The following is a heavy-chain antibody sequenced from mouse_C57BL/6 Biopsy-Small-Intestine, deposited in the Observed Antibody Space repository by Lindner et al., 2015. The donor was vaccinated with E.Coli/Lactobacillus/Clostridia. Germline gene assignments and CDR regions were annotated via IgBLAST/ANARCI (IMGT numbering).Heavy chain of an antibody. CDR1: GYTFTSRG. V-gene: IGHV9-3*01. CDR2: INPSTGNP. CDR3: ARNNWHYDY. J-gene: IGHJ4*01. D-gene: IGHD1-1*01. Sequence: VKVSCKTSGYTFTSRGISWVRQAPGQGLEWMGWINPSTGNPTYAQGFRGRFVFSLGTSVSTAYLQISGLTAEDTAVYYCARNNWHYDYWGQGTLVTVSS.